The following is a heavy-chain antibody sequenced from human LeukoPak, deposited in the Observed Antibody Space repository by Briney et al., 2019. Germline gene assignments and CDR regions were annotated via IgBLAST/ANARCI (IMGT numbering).Heavy chain of an antibody. J-gene: IGHJ4*02. CDR1: GFTFTRYS. V-gene: IGHV3-48*01. Sequence: QSGGSLRLSCVVSGFTFTRYSMKWVRQAPGKGLECLSYISSSSSTIYYADSVKGRYTISRDNAKNSLYLQMNNLRAEDTAVYYCARDQGYSLYWGQGTLVTVSS. CDR3: ARDQGYSLY. D-gene: IGHD5-18*01. CDR2: ISSSSSTI.